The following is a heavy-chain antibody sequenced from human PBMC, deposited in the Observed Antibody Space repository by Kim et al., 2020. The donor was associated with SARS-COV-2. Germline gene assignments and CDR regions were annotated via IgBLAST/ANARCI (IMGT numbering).Heavy chain of an antibody. CDR3: ARDKGVVLWFGELIPPSQQPIDY. D-gene: IGHD3-10*01. CDR1: GFTFSSYS. V-gene: IGHV3-21*01. J-gene: IGHJ4*02. CDR2: ISSSSSYI. Sequence: GGSLRLSCAASGFTFSSYSMNWVRQAPGKGLEWVSSISSSSSYIYYADSVKGRFTISRDNAKNSLYLQMNSLRAEDTAVYYCARDKGVVLWFGELIPPSQQPIDYWGQGTLVTVSS.